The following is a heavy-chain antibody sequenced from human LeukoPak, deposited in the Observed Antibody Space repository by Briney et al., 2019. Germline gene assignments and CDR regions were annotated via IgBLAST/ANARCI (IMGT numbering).Heavy chain of an antibody. J-gene: IGHJ3*02. D-gene: IGHD2-15*01. CDR3: GRRYWCGGSCHSTGFDI. Sequence: GGSLRLSCAASGFTFSSYAMSWVRQAPGKGLEWVSSISGGGGSTFCADSVKGRFTISRDNAKKTLYLQVNSMTNEQPEICFRGRRYWCGGSCHSTGFDIWGQGTMVTVSS. V-gene: IGHV3-23*01. CDR1: GFTFSSYA. CDR2: ISGGGGST.